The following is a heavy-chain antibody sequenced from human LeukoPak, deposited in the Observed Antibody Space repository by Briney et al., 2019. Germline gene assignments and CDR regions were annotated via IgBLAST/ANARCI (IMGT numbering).Heavy chain of an antibody. CDR3: ARVVREQWLNNYDY. D-gene: IGHD6-19*01. V-gene: IGHV1-8*01. J-gene: IGHJ4*02. Sequence: ASVKVSCKASGYTFTSYDINWVRQATGQGLEWMGWMNPNSGNTGYAQKFQGRVTMTRNTSISTAYMALSSLRSEDTAVYYCARVVREQWLNNYDYWGQGTLVTVSS. CDR1: GYTFTSYD. CDR2: MNPNSGNT.